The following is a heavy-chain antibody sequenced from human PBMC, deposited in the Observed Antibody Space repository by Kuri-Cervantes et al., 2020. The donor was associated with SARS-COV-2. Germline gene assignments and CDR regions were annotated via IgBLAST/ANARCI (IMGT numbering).Heavy chain of an antibody. CDR3: AREVIAAAGTGFDP. CDR2: ISYDGSNK. J-gene: IGHJ5*02. Sequence: GESLKISCAASGFTFSNYAMHWVRQAPGKGLEWVAVISYDGSNKYYADSVKGRFTISRDNSKNTLYLQMNSLRAEDTAVYYCAREVIAAAGTGFDPWGQGTLVTVSS. V-gene: IGHV3-30-3*01. CDR1: GFTFSNYA. D-gene: IGHD6-13*01.